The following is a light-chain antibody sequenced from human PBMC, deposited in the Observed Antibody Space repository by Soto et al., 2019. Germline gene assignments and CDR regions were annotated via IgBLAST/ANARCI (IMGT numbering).Light chain of an antibody. CDR1: QSLVDTDGNTY. CDR3: MQGTHWPLT. CDR2: KVS. Sequence: DVVMTQSPLSLPVTLGQPASISCRSSQSLVDTDGNTYLSWFRQRPGQGPRRLIYKVSNRDSGVPDRFSGSGSGTDFTLKISRVEAEDVGIYFCMQGTHWPLTFGGGTKVEIK. J-gene: IGKJ4*01. V-gene: IGKV2-30*01.